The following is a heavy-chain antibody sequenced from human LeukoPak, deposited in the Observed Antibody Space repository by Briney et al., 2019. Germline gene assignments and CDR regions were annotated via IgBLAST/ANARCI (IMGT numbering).Heavy chain of an antibody. CDR2: INQESSEK. V-gene: IGHV3-7*01. J-gene: IGHJ4*02. D-gene: IGHD2-15*01. CDR3: AREVDRSFGY. CDR1: GFRFSSFW. Sequence: VGSLRLSCAASGFRFSSFWMSWVRQAPGKGPEWVANINQESSEKYYVDSVRGRFTISRDNAKNSLSLQMNSLRVEDTAVYYCAREVDRSFGYWGQGNVVTVSS.